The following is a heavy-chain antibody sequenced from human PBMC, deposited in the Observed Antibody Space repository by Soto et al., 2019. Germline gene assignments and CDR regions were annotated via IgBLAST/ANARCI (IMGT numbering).Heavy chain of an antibody. CDR2: IFPMFDVP. D-gene: IGHD3-16*02. CDR3: ARSVGSGGVIGGFDY. J-gene: IGHJ4*02. V-gene: IGHV1-69*19. CDR1: GGTFNTYA. Sequence: QVQLVQSGPDMKKPGSAVKVSCKASGGTFNTYALNWVRQVPGQGLEWMGGIFPMFDVPRYEQKFQGRVTITLDESSTTAYMDLSSLRFDDTAVYYCARSVGSGGVIGGFDYWGQGTLVSV.